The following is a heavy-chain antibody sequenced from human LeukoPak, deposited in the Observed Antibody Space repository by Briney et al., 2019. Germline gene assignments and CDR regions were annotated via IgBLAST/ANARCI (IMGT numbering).Heavy chain of an antibody. CDR2: IYTSGST. V-gene: IGHV4-61*02. Sequence: PSETLSLTCTVSGGSISSGSYYWSWIRQPAGKGLEWIGRIYTSGSTNYNPSLKSRVTISVDTSKNQFSLKLSSVTAADTAVYYCARDPSLCRFGECVHYFDYWGQGTLVTVSS. J-gene: IGHJ4*02. CDR1: GGSISSGSYY. D-gene: IGHD3-10*01. CDR3: ARDPSLCRFGECVHYFDY.